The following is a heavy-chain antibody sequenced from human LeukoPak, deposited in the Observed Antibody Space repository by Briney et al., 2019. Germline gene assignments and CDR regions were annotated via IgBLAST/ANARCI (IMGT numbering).Heavy chain of an antibody. Sequence: PSETLSLTCAVYGGPFSGYYWSWIRRPPGKGLEWIGEINHSGSTNYNPSLKSRVTISVDTSKNQFSLKLSSVTAADTAVYYCAREEVAGPYFDYWGQGTLVTVSS. CDR3: AREEVAGPYFDY. CDR2: INHSGST. J-gene: IGHJ4*02. CDR1: GGPFSGYY. V-gene: IGHV4-34*01. D-gene: IGHD6-19*01.